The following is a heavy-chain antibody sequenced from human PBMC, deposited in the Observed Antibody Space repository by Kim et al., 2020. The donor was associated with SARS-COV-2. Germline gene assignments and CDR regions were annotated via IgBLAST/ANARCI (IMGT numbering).Heavy chain of an antibody. CDR3: ARRYGGTDY. Sequence: GTAYYAQKFQGRVTITADESTSTAYMELSSLRSEDTAVYYCARRYGGTDYWGQGTLVTVSS. CDR2: GTA. J-gene: IGHJ4*02. D-gene: IGHD2-15*01. V-gene: IGHV1-69*01.